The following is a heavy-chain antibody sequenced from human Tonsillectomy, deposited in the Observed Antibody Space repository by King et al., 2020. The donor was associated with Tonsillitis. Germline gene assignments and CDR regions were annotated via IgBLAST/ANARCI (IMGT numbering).Heavy chain of an antibody. CDR1: GGTFSSYA. V-gene: IGHV1-69*09. CDR2: IIPILGIA. CDR3: AAGAGGIDY. Sequence: VQLVESGAEVKKPGSSVKVSCKASGGTFSSYAISWVRQAPGQGLEWMGRIIPILGIANYAQKFQGIVTITADKSTSTAYMELSSLRSEDTAVYYCAAGAGGIDYWGQGTLVTVSS. D-gene: IGHD1-26*01. J-gene: IGHJ4*02.